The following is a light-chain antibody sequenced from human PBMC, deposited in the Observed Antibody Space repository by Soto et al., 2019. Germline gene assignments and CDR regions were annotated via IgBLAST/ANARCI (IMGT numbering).Light chain of an antibody. J-gene: IGLJ2*01. V-gene: IGLV1-44*01. CDR1: SSNIGINT. Sequence: QSALTQPPSASGTPGQRVTISCSGSSSNIGINTVNWYQQLPGTAPKLLIYSNNQRPSGVPDRFSGSKSGTSASLAISGLQSEDEADYYCAAWDDGLTEVVFGGGTKLTVL. CDR2: SNN. CDR3: AAWDDGLTEVV.